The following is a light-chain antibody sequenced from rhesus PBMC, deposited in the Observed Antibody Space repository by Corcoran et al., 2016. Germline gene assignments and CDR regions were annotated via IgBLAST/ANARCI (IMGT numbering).Light chain of an antibody. J-gene: IGKJ4*01. CDR1: QSVGSY. CDR3: QQSSNLST. Sequence: ETVVTQSPATLSLSPGERATLSCRASQSVGSYLAWYQQKPGQAPRLLIYGASSRATGIPDRFSGSGAGTDFTLTIRSLEPEDVGVYYCQQSSNLSTFGGGTKVELK. V-gene: IGKV3-24*04. CDR2: GAS.